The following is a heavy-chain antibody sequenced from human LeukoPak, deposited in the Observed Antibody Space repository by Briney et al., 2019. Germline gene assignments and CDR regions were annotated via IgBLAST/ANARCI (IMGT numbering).Heavy chain of an antibody. CDR3: ARGGHSSSWYTDYYFDY. Sequence: PSETLSLTCAVYGGSFSGYYWSWIRQPPGKGLEWIGEINHSGSTNYNPSLKSRVTISVDTSKNQFSLKLSSVTAADTAVYYCARGGHSSSWYTDYYFDYWGQGTLVTVSS. V-gene: IGHV4-34*01. CDR1: GGSFSGYY. J-gene: IGHJ4*02. CDR2: INHSGST. D-gene: IGHD6-13*01.